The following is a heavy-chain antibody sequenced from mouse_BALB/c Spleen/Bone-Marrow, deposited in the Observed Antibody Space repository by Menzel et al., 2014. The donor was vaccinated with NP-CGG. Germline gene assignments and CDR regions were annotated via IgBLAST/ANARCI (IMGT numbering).Heavy chain of an antibody. J-gene: IGHJ4*01. Sequence: QVQLQQSGSVLVRPGDSVKLSCKASGYTFTSTWIHWAKQRPGQGLEWIGEIHPNSGNTKYNEKLKGKATLTADTSSSTAYVDPSSLTSEDSAVYYCTRDGVGGAMDYWGQGTSVTVSS. CDR1: GYTFTSTW. V-gene: IGHV1S130*01. CDR3: TRDGVGGAMDY. CDR2: IHPNSGNT. D-gene: IGHD2-3*01.